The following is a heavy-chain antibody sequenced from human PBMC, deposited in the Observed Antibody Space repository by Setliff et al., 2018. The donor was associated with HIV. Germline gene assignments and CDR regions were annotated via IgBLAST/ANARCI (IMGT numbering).Heavy chain of an antibody. CDR2: ISSSSSYI. CDR1: GFTFSSYS. D-gene: IGHD6-19*01. CDR3: ARGGLRAVAGTRVLY. J-gene: IGHJ4*02. V-gene: IGHV3-21*01. Sequence: GESLKISCAASGFTFSSYSINWVRQAPGKGLEWVSSISSSSSYIYYADSVKGRFTISRDNAKNSLYLQMHSLRAEDTAVYYCARGGLRAVAGTRVLYWGQGTLVTVSS.